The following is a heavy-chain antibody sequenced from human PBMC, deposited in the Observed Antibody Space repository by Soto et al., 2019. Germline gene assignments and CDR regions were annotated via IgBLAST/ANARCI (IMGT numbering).Heavy chain of an antibody. CDR1: GGSFSGYY. CDR3: ARGGLYSSSSPDY. J-gene: IGHJ4*02. CDR2: INHSGST. Sequence: TSETLSLTCAVYGGSFSGYYWSWIRQPPGKRLEWIGEINHSGSTNYNPSLKSRVTISVDTSKNQFSLKLSSVTAADTAVYYCARGGLYSSSSPDYWGQGTLVTVSS. V-gene: IGHV4-34*01. D-gene: IGHD6-6*01.